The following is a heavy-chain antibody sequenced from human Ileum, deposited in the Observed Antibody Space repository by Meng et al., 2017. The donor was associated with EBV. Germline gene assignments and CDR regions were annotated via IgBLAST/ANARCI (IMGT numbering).Heavy chain of an antibody. CDR3: ARNSESGSYIDY. V-gene: IGHV4-4*02. CDR2: IYHSGST. Sequence: QVRLAEPGPGLVNPSGTLSLSCAVSGGSISSSNWWSWVRQPPGKGLEWIGEIYHSGSTNYNPSLKSRVTMSIDPSKNQFSLKLSSVTAVDTAVYYCARNSESGSYIDYWGLGTLVTVFS. J-gene: IGHJ4*02. D-gene: IGHD1-26*01. CDR1: GGSISSSNW.